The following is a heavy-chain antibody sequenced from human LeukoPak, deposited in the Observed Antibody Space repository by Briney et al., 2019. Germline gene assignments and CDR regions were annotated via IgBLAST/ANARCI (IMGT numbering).Heavy chain of an antibody. CDR3: ARESSGGSFDY. V-gene: IGHV4-39*07. J-gene: IGHJ4*02. D-gene: IGHD2-15*01. Sequence: SETLSLTCTVDGGSISSTTYYWGWLRQPPWKGLEWIGTIYFSGSTYYNPSLKSRVTISVDTSKNQFSLKLTSVTTADTAVYYCARESSGGSFDYWGQGTLVTVSS. CDR2: IYFSGST. CDR1: GGSISSTTYY.